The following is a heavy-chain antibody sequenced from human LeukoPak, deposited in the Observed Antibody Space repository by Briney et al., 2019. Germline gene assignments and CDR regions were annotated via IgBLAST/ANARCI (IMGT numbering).Heavy chain of an antibody. Sequence: PGASLQISCKGSGYSFTNYWIGWVRQMPGKGLMWMGIIYPGDSDARYSPSFQGQVTISADKFISTAYLQWSSLKASDTAMYYCARRRDLYSGSYYPFDYWGQGTLVTVSS. J-gene: IGHJ4*02. D-gene: IGHD1-26*01. CDR2: IYPGDSDA. V-gene: IGHV5-51*01. CDR1: GYSFTNYW. CDR3: ARRRDLYSGSYYPFDY.